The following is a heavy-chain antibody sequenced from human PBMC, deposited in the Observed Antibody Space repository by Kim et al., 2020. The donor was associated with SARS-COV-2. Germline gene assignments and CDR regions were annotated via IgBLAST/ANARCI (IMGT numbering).Heavy chain of an antibody. CDR2: ISYSGLNE. Sequence: GGSLRLSCPAFHNYAMHWVRQAPGKGLEWVAVISYSGLNEYYSDSVKGRFNISRDNSKNTLYLQMNTLRPEDTAVYYCARDLGWNYGMGVWGQGTTVTVSS. V-gene: IGHV3-30*04. CDR1: HNYA. CDR3: ARDLGWNYGMGV. J-gene: IGHJ6*02. D-gene: IGHD6-19*01.